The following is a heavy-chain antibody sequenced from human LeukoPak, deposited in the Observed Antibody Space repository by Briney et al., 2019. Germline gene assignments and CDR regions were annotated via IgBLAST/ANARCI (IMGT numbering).Heavy chain of an antibody. Sequence: SVKVSCKASGGTFSSYAISWVRQAPGQGLEWMGGIIPIFGTANYARKFQGRVTITTDESTSTAYMELSSLRSEDTAVYYCARVDSSGYLLFDYWGQGTLVTVSS. CDR2: IIPIFGTA. J-gene: IGHJ4*02. D-gene: IGHD3-22*01. CDR3: ARVDSSGYLLFDY. CDR1: GGTFSSYA. V-gene: IGHV1-69*05.